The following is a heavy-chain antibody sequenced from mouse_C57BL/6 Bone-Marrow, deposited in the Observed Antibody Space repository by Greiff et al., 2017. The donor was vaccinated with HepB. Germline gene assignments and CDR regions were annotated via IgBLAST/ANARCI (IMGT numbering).Heavy chain of an antibody. V-gene: IGHV5-17*01. J-gene: IGHJ3*01. Sequence: EVMLVESGGVLVKPGGSLKLSCAASGFTFSDYGMHWVRQAPEKGLEWVAYISSGSSTIYYADTVKGRFTITRDNAKNTLFLQMTSLRSEDTAMYYCARDYGSRKFAYWGQGTLVTVSA. CDR3: ARDYGSRKFAY. CDR1: GFTFSDYG. CDR2: ISSGSSTI. D-gene: IGHD1-1*01.